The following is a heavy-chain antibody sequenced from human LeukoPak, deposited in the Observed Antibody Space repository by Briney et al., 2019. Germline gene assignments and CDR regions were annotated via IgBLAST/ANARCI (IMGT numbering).Heavy chain of an antibody. J-gene: IGHJ4*02. D-gene: IGHD3-22*01. V-gene: IGHV3-21*04. Sequence: GGSLRLSCAASGFTFSSYSMNWVRQAPGKGLEWVSSISSSSSYIYYADSVKGRFTISRDNSKNTLYLQMNSLRAEDTAVYYCAKDGGGDSSGYSHGSYWGQGTLVTVSS. CDR3: AKDGGGDSSGYSHGSY. CDR1: GFTFSSYS. CDR2: ISSSSSYI.